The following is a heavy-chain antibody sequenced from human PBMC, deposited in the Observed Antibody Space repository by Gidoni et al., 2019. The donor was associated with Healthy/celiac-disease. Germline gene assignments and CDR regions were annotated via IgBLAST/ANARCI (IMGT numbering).Heavy chain of an antibody. CDR1: VYTFTTYG. V-gene: IGHV1-18*01. J-gene: IGHJ4*02. CDR2: ISAYNGNT. D-gene: IGHD3-3*01. CDR3: ARDRGISGFWSGYYRGVDY. Sequence: QVQLVQSGAAVKKPGASVKVPCKASVYTFTTYGISWVRQAPGQGLEWMGWISAYNGNTNYAQKLQGRVTMTTDTSTSTVYMELRSLRSDDTAVYYCARDRGISGFWSGYYRGVDYWGQGTLVTVSS.